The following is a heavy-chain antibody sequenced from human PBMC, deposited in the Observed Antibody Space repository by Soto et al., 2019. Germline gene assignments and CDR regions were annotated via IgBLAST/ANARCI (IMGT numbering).Heavy chain of an antibody. V-gene: IGHV1-69*02. CDR1: GGTFSSYT. J-gene: IGHJ6*02. CDR3: ASLMSSGYYYGMDV. Sequence: QVQLVQSGAEVKKPGSSVKVSYKASGGTFSSYTISWVRQAPGQGLEWMGRIIPILGIAHYAQKFQGRVTITADKSTSTAYMEMSSLRSEDTAVYYCASLMSSGYYYGMDVWGQGTTVTVSS. CDR2: IIPILGIA. D-gene: IGHD3-10*01.